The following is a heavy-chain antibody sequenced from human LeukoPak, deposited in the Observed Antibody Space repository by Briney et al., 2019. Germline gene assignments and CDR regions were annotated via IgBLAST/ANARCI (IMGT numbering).Heavy chain of an antibody. CDR1: GFTFSSYA. CDR3: AKAWSGYYLVPFDY. J-gene: IGHJ4*02. D-gene: IGHD3-3*01. Sequence: GGSLRLSCAASGFTFSSYAMSWVRQAPGKGLEWVSTISGSGGSTYYADSVKGRFTISRDNSKNTLYLQINSLRAEDTAVYYCAKAWSGYYLVPFDYWGQGTLVTVSS. CDR2: ISGSGGST. V-gene: IGHV3-23*01.